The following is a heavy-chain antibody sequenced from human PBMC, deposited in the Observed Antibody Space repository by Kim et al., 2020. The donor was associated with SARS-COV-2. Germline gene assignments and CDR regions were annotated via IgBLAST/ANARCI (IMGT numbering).Heavy chain of an antibody. Sequence: SNDYAVSVESRITINPDTSKNPFSLQLNSVTPEDTAVYYCARALSGTFDPWGQGTLVTVSS. V-gene: IGHV6-1*01. CDR3: ARALSGTFDP. CDR2: SN. J-gene: IGHJ5*02. D-gene: IGHD1-26*01.